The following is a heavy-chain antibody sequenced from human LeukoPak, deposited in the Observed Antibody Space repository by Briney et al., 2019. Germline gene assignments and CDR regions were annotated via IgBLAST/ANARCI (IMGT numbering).Heavy chain of an antibody. Sequence: GRSLRLSCAASGFTFSTYAMHWVRQAPGKGLEWVAVISYDGSNKYYADSVKGRFTISRDNSKNTLYLQMNTLRAEDTAVYYCAKDVSWNWFDPWGQETLFTVSS. J-gene: IGHJ5*02. V-gene: IGHV3-30*18. CDR3: AKDVSWNWFDP. CDR1: GFTFSTYA. CDR2: ISYDGSNK.